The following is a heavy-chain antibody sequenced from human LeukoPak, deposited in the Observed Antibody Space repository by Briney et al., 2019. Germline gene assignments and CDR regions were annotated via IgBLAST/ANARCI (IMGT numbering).Heavy chain of an antibody. J-gene: IGHJ4*02. CDR3: ARSGKRGYSGYDYGNYFDY. Sequence: GASVKVSCKASGYTFTSYDINWVRQAPGQGLEWMGIINPSGGSTSYAQKFQGRVTMTRDTSTSTVYMELSSLRSEDTAVYYCARSGKRGYSGYDYGNYFDYWGQGTLVTVSS. CDR2: INPSGGST. D-gene: IGHD5-12*01. CDR1: GYTFTSYD. V-gene: IGHV1-46*01.